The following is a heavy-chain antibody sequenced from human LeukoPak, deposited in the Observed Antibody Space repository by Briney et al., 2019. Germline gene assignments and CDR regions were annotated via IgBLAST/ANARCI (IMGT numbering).Heavy chain of an antibody. CDR3: ARHHGPAIAVAGSDY. CDR1: GFTLSSYE. J-gene: IGHJ4*02. V-gene: IGHV4-34*01. D-gene: IGHD6-19*01. Sequence: GSLRLSCTGSGFTLSSYEMTWIRQPPGKGLEWIGEINHSGSTNYNPSLKSRVTISVDTSKNQFSLKLSSVTAADTAVYYCARHHGPAIAVAGSDYWGQGTLVTVSS. CDR2: INHSGST.